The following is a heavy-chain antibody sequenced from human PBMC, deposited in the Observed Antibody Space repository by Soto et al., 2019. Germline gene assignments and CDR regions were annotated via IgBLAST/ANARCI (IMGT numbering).Heavy chain of an antibody. J-gene: IGHJ5*02. CDR3: ARKGTRAARPNH. CDR2: ISSSGTAT. CDR1: GFTFRDYD. Sequence: QVQLVESGGGLVRPGGSLRLSCAASGFTFRDYDMSWIRQAPGKGLEWVSCISSSGTATYYADSVKGRFTISRDNAKNSLYVEMNSLRVEDTAVYYCARKGTRAARPNHLGQGTLVTVSS. V-gene: IGHV3-11*01. D-gene: IGHD6-6*01.